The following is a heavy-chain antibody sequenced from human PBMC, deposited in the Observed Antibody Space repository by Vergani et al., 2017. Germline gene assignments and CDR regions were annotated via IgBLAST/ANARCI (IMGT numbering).Heavy chain of an antibody. D-gene: IGHD3-10*01. Sequence: QVTLKESGPVLVKPTETLTLTCTVSGFSLSNARMGVSWIRQPPGKALEWLAHIFSNDEKSYSTSLKSRLTISKDTSKSQVVLTMTNMDPVDTATYYCALIPIRQLWFGEFTEPHFDYWGQGTLVTVSS. J-gene: IGHJ4*02. CDR3: ALIPIRQLWFGEFTEPHFDY. CDR1: GFSLSNARMG. CDR2: IFSNDEK. V-gene: IGHV2-26*01.